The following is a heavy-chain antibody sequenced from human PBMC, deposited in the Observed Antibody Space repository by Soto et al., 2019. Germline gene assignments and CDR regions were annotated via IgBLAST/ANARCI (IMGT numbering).Heavy chain of an antibody. J-gene: IGHJ4*02. Sequence: GSLRLSCAASGFTFSSYAMSWVRQAPGKGLEWVSAISGSGGSTYYADSVKGRFTISRDNSKNTLYLQMNSLRAEDTAVYYCAKCGSSWSLTLPDKTKNDYWGQGTLVTVSS. D-gene: IGHD6-13*01. V-gene: IGHV3-23*01. CDR3: AKCGSSWSLTLPDKTKNDY. CDR2: ISGSGGST. CDR1: GFTFSSYA.